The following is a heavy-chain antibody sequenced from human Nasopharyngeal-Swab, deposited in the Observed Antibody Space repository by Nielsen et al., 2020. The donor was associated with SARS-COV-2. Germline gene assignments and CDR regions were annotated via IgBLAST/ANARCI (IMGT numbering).Heavy chain of an antibody. J-gene: IGHJ6*02. CDR1: GFTFSSYS. Sequence: GESLKISCAASGFTFSSYSMNWVRQAPGKGLEWVSSISSSSSYIYYADSVKGRFTISRDNAKNSLYLQMNSLRAEDTAVYYCAGRPRYSSSWYSPYYYYGTDVWGQGTTVTVSS. V-gene: IGHV3-21*01. CDR3: AGRPRYSSSWYSPYYYYGTDV. D-gene: IGHD6-13*01. CDR2: ISSSSSYI.